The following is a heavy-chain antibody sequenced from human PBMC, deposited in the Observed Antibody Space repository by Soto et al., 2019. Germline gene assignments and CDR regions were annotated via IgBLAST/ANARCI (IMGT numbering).Heavy chain of an antibody. D-gene: IGHD2-15*01. CDR1: GYTFTSYY. CDR2: INPSGGST. V-gene: IGHV1-46*01. J-gene: IGHJ6*02. Sequence: PGASVKVSCKASGYTFTSYYMHWVRQAPGQGLEWMGIINPSGGSTSYAQKFQGRVTMTRDTSTSTVYMELSSLRSEDTAVYYCAREKCSGGSCYSGIRRRYGMDVWGQGTTVTVSS. CDR3: AREKCSGGSCYSGIRRRYGMDV.